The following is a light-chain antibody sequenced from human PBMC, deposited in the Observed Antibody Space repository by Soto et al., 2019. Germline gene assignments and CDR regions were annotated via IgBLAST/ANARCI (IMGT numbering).Light chain of an antibody. V-gene: IGKV1-39*01. Sequence: DIQMTQSPSYLSASLGDRVAITCRASQSISSYLNWYQQKPGKAPKLLIYTASSLQSGVPQRFSGSGSGTEFTLTISSLQTDDFSTYYCQQYHSYWTFGQGTKVDIK. CDR1: QSISSY. CDR3: QQYHSYWT. CDR2: TAS. J-gene: IGKJ1*01.